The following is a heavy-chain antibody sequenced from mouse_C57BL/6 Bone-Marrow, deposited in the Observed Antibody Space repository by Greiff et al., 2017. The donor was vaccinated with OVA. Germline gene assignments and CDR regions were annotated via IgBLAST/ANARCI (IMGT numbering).Heavy chain of an antibody. V-gene: IGHV1-81*01. J-gene: IGHJ1*03. CDR2: IYPRSGNT. D-gene: IGHD1-1*01. Sequence: VQLQQSGAELARPGASVKLSCKASGYTFTSYGISWVKQRTGQGLEWIGEIYPRSGNTYYTEKFKGKATLTADKFSSTAYMELRSRTSEDSAVYVCARRYYYGSSYWYFDVWGTGTTVTVSS. CDR1: GYTFTSYG. CDR3: ARRYYYGSSYWYFDV.